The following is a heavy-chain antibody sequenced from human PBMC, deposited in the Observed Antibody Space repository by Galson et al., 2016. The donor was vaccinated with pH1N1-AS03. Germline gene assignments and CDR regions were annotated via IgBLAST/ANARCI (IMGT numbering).Heavy chain of an antibody. V-gene: IGHV3-33*01. J-gene: IGHJ5*02. D-gene: IGHD3-3*01. CDR2: ILHDGSNN. Sequence: SLRLSCAASGFTFSSYGMHWVRQAPGKGLEWVAAILHDGSNNYYIDSVKGRFTLSRDNSKNTLYLTMNSLRVEDTAVYYCARDGVFLETNWLDPWGQGTLVTVSS. CDR3: ARDGVFLETNWLDP. CDR1: GFTFSSYG.